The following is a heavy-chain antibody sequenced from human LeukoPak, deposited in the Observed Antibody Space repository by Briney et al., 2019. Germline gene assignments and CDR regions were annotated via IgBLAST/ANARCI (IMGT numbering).Heavy chain of an antibody. CDR2: INHSGST. CDR3: ARGGPIWFGHGFYFDY. Sequence: SETLSLTCAVYGGSFSGYYWSWIRQPPGKGPEWIGEINHSGSTNYNLSLKSRVTISVDTSKNQFSLKLSSVTAADTAVYYCARGGPIWFGHGFYFDYWGQGTLVTVSS. CDR1: GGSFSGYY. V-gene: IGHV4-34*01. J-gene: IGHJ4*02. D-gene: IGHD3-10*01.